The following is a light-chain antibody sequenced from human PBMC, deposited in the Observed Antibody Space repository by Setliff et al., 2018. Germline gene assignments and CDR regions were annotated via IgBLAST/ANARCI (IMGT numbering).Light chain of an antibody. V-gene: IGLV8-61*01. CDR2: STN. J-gene: IGLJ3*02. CDR1: SASVSSRHY. CDR3: VLFVGSGISM. Sequence: QTVVTQEPSFSVSPGGTVTLACGLTSASVSSRHYCNWYQQIAGQPPRPLIHSTNTRLSGVPDRFSGSIVGNKAALTITGAQAEDEADYYCVLFVGSGISMFGGGTKVTVL.